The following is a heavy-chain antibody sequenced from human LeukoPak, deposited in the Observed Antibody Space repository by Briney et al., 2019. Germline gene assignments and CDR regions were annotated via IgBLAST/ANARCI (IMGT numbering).Heavy chain of an antibody. CDR1: GGSISSSSYY. CDR2: IYYSGST. J-gene: IGHJ4*02. V-gene: IGHV4-39*07. D-gene: IGHD3-22*01. Sequence: SETLSLTCTVSGGSISSSSYYWGWIRQPPGKGLEWIGSIYYSGSTYYNPSLKSRVTISVDTSKNQFSLKLSSVTAADTAVYYCARDSLEVAGRGTYYYDSSGYSATGIFDYWGQGTLVTVSS. CDR3: ARDSLEVAGRGTYYYDSSGYSATGIFDY.